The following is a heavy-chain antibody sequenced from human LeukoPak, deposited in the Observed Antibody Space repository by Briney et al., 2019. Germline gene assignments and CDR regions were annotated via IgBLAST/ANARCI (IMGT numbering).Heavy chain of an antibody. CDR2: IWYDGSEK. Sequence: PSGRSLRLSCEASGFTFSSYGMHWVRQAPGKGLEWVAVIWYDGSEKYYGDSVKGRFTISRDNSKNMLYLQMSNLRAEDTALYYCARSHRLLLPDYWGQGTLVTVSS. J-gene: IGHJ4*02. V-gene: IGHV3-33*01. D-gene: IGHD2-21*02. CDR1: GFTFSSYG. CDR3: ARSHRLLLPDY.